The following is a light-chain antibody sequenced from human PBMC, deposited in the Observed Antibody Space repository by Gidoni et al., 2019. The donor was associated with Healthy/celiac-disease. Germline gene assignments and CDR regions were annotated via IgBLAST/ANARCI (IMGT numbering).Light chain of an antibody. Sequence: SYELTQLPSVSVSPGQTASITCPGDKLGDKYACWYQQKPGQSPVLVIYQDSKRPSGISERFSGSNSGNTATLTISGTQAMDEADYYCQAWDSSTVVFGGGTKLTVL. CDR1: KLGDKY. J-gene: IGLJ2*01. CDR3: QAWDSSTVV. CDR2: QDS. V-gene: IGLV3-1*01.